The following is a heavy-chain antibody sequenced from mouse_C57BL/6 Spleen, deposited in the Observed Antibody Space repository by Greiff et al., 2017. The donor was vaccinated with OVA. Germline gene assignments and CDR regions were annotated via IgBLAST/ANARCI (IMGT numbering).Heavy chain of an antibody. D-gene: IGHD2-4*01. V-gene: IGHV2-2*01. CDR2: IWSGGST. CDR1: GFSLTSYG. J-gene: IGHJ4*01. CDR3: ARNYYDYDGRAMDY. Sequence: VKLMESGPGLVQPSQSLSITCTVSGFSLTSYGVHWVRQSPGKGLEWLGVIWSGGSTDYNAAFISRLSISKDNSKSQVFFKMNSLQADDTAIYYCARNYYDYDGRAMDYWGQGTSVTVSS.